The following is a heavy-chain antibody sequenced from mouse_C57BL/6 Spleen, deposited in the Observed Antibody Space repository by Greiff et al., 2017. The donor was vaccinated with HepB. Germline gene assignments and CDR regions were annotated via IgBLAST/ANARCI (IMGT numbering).Heavy chain of an antibody. D-gene: IGHD1-1*01. V-gene: IGHV1-54*01. CDR3: ARGDYYGSSAYYAMDY. CDR1: GYAFTNYL. J-gene: IGHJ4*01. CDR2: INPGSGGT. Sequence: QVQLQQSGAELVRPGTSVKVSCKASGYAFTNYLIEWVKQRPGQGLEWIGVINPGSGGTNYNEKFKGKATLTADKSSSTAYMQLSSLTSEDSAVYCCARGDYYGSSAYYAMDYWGQGTSVTVSS.